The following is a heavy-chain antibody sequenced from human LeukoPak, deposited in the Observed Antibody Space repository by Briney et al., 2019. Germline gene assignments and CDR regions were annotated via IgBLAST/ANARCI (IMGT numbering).Heavy chain of an antibody. Sequence: TASETLSLTCAAYGGSFSGYYWSWIRQPPGKGLEWIGEINHSGSTNYNPSLKSRVTISVDTSKNQFSQKLSSVTAADTAVYYCARGRRKGGGNYFDYWGQGSLVTVSS. D-gene: IGHD3-16*01. CDR1: GGSFSGYY. V-gene: IGHV4-34*01. CDR3: ARGRRKGGGNYFDY. J-gene: IGHJ4*02. CDR2: INHSGST.